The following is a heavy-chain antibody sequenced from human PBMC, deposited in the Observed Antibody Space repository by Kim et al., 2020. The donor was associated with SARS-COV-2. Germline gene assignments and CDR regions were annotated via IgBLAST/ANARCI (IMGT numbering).Heavy chain of an antibody. CDR1: GFTFSSYA. J-gene: IGHJ5*02. V-gene: IGHV3-64D*06. Sequence: GGSLRLSCSASGFTFSSYAMHWVRQAPGKGLEYVSAISSNGGSTYYADSVKGRFTISRDNSKNTLYLQMSSLRAEDTAVYYCVKAYLFGADVPAAMNWFDPWGQGTLVTVSS. D-gene: IGHD2-2*01. CDR2: ISSNGGST. CDR3: VKAYLFGADVPAAMNWFDP.